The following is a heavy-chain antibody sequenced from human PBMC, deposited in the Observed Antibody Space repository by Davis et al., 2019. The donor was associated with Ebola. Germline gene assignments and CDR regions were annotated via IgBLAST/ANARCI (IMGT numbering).Heavy chain of an antibody. CDR2: IYYSGST. J-gene: IGHJ4*02. CDR3: ASRRGYSGYEWGH. V-gene: IGHV4-39*01. CDR1: GGSISSSSYY. Sequence: PSETLSLTCTVSGGSISSSSYYWGWIRQPPGKGLEWIGSIYYSGSTYYNPSLKSRVTISVDTSKNQFSLKLSSVTAADTAVYYCASRRGYSGYEWGHWGQGTLVTVSS. D-gene: IGHD5-12*01.